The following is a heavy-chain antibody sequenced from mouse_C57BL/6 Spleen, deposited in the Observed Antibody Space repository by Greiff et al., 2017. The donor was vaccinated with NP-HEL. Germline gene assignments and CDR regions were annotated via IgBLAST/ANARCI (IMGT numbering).Heavy chain of an antibody. CDR3: TKGEGYDYDAAYFDY. CDR1: GFTFSSYA. V-gene: IGHV5-9-1*02. J-gene: IGHJ2*01. Sequence: EVQRVESGEGLVKPGGSLKLSCAASGFTFSSYAMSWVRQTPEKRLEWVAYISSGGDYIYYADTVKGRVTISRDNARNTLYLQMSSLKSEDTAMYYCTKGEGYDYDAAYFDYWGQGTTLTVSS. D-gene: IGHD2-4*01. CDR2: ISSGGDYI.